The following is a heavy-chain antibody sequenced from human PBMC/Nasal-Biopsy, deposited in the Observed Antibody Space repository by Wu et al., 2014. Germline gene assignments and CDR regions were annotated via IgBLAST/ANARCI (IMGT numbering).Heavy chain of an antibody. Sequence: KVSCKASGYTFTSYDINWVRQATGQGLEWMGWMNPNSGNTGYAQKFQGRVTMTTDTSTSTAYMELRSLRSDDTAVYYCARDFLGLPQTGSGSYWYDYWGQGTLVTVSS. CDR2: MNPNSGNT. CDR3: ARDFLGLPQTGSGSYWYDY. J-gene: IGHJ4*02. V-gene: IGHV1-8*01. D-gene: IGHD3-10*01. CDR1: GYTFTSYD.